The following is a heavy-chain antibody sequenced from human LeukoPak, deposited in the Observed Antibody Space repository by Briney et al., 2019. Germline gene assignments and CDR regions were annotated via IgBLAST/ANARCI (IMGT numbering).Heavy chain of an antibody. CDR2: FDPEHGET. D-gene: IGHD2-15*01. CDR3: ATDPVGYCNANGCYSVDY. Sequence: ASVKVSCKVSGYTLTELSMHWVRQAPGKGLEWMGGFDPEHGETVYAQKFQGRLTMTEDTSTHTAYMELSSLRSDDTAVYYCATDPVGYCNANGCYSVDYWGQGTLVTVSS. V-gene: IGHV1-24*01. CDR1: GYTLTELS. J-gene: IGHJ4*02.